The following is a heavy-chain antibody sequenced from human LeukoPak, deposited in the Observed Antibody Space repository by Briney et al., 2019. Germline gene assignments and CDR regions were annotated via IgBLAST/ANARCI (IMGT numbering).Heavy chain of an antibody. Sequence: GGSLRLSCAASGFTFSSYSMNWVRQAPGKGLEWVSSISSSSSYIYYADSVKGRFTISRDNAKNSLYLQMNSLRAEDTAVYYCARANYDFWSGASTPFDPWGQGTLVTVSS. CDR1: GFTFSSYS. CDR3: ARANYDFWSGASTPFDP. CDR2: ISSSSSYI. D-gene: IGHD3-3*01. V-gene: IGHV3-21*01. J-gene: IGHJ5*02.